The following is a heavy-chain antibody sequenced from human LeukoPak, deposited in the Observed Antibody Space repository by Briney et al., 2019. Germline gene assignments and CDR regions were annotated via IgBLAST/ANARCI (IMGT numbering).Heavy chain of an antibody. CDR1: GFTFSSYS. V-gene: IGHV3-48*01. D-gene: IGHD3-10*01. CDR3: ARDPMVRGVFDY. Sequence: GGSLRLSCAASGFTFSSYSMNWVRQAPGKGLEWVSYISSSSSSIYYADAVKGRFTISRDNAKNSLYLQMNSLRAEDTAVYYCARDPMVRGVFDYWGQGTPVTVSS. J-gene: IGHJ4*02. CDR2: ISSSSSSI.